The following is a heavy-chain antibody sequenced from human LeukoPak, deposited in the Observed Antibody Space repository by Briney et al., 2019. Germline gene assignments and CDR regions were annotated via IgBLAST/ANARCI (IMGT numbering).Heavy chain of an antibody. CDR3: ARLQWELLDY. CDR2: IYYGGST. CDR1: GGSISSSSYY. V-gene: IGHV4-39*01. D-gene: IGHD1-26*01. J-gene: IGHJ4*02. Sequence: SETLSLTCTVSGGSISSSSYYWGWIRQPPGKGLEWIGSIYYGGSTYYNPSLKSRVTISVDTSKNQFSLKLSSVTAADTAVYYCARLQWELLDYWGQGTLVTVSS.